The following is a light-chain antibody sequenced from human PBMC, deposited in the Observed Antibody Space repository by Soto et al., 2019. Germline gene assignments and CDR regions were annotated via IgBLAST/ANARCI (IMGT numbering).Light chain of an antibody. Sequence: DIPMTQSPSTLSASVGDRVTITCRASQSVRSWLAWYQQKPGRAPKFLIYDASSLESGVPSRFSGSGSGTEFTLTISNLQPDDFATYFCQQANSFPLTFGGGTRVEI. V-gene: IGKV1-5*01. CDR3: QQANSFPLT. J-gene: IGKJ4*01. CDR2: DAS. CDR1: QSVRSW.